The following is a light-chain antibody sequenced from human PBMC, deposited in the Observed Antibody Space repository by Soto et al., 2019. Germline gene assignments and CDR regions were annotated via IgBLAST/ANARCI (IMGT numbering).Light chain of an antibody. CDR1: SSDVGGYNC. CDR3: NSYAGSNSFV. J-gene: IGLJ1*01. Sequence: QSALTQPPSASGSPGQSVTISCTGTSSDVGGYNCVSWYQQHPGKAPKLVIFEVNKRPSGVPDRFSGSKSGNTASLTVSGLQTEDEADYYCNSYAGSNSFVFGTGTKVTVL. CDR2: EVN. V-gene: IGLV2-8*01.